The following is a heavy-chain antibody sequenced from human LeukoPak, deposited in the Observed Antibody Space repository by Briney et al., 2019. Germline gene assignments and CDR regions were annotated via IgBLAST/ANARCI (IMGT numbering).Heavy chain of an antibody. Sequence: PGGSLRLSCAASGFTSSSYAMHWVRQAPGKGLEWVAVISYDGSNKYYADSVKGRFTISRDNSKNTLYLQMNSLRAEDTAVYYCARDAGYSSGWYGSWGQGTLVTVSS. CDR1: GFTSSSYA. CDR2: ISYDGSNK. D-gene: IGHD6-19*01. CDR3: ARDAGYSSGWYGS. J-gene: IGHJ4*02. V-gene: IGHV3-30*04.